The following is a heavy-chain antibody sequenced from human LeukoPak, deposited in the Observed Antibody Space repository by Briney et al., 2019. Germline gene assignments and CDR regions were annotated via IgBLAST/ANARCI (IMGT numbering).Heavy chain of an antibody. Sequence: SVKVSCKASGGTFSSYTISWVRQAPGQGLEWMGRIIPILGIANYAQKFQGRVTITADESTSTAYMELSSLRSEDTAVYYCARPRLTDDYSFDYWGQGTLVTVSS. J-gene: IGHJ4*02. CDR1: GGTFSSYT. D-gene: IGHD4-11*01. CDR3: ARPRLTDDYSFDY. V-gene: IGHV1-69*02. CDR2: IIPILGIA.